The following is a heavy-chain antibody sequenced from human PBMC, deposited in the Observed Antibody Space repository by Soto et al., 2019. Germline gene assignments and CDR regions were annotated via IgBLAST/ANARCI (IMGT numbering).Heavy chain of an antibody. CDR3: AKDPTENCSGGSCRSVYFDY. J-gene: IGHJ4*02. Sequence: EVQLVESGGGLVQPGRSLRLSCAASGFTFDDYAMHWVRQAPGKGLEWVSGISWNSGSIGYADSVKGRFTISRDNAKNSLYLQMNSLRAEDTALYYCAKDPTENCSGGSCRSVYFDYWGQGTLVTVSS. V-gene: IGHV3-9*01. D-gene: IGHD2-15*01. CDR1: GFTFDDYA. CDR2: ISWNSGSI.